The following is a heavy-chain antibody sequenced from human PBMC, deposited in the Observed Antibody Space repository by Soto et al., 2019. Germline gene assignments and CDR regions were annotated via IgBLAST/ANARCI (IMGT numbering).Heavy chain of an antibody. Sequence: EVQLVASGGGLVKPGGSLRLSCAASGFTFTNAWMSWVRQAPGKGLEWVGRIKSTTDGGTTDYAAPVKGRFTISRDNSNNTLYLQMNSLKTEDTAGYYCSTAKGGTNLDYLGQGTLVTVSS. V-gene: IGHV3-15*01. D-gene: IGHD1-1*01. J-gene: IGHJ4*02. CDR3: STAKGGTNLDY. CDR2: IKSTTDGGTT. CDR1: GFTFTNAW.